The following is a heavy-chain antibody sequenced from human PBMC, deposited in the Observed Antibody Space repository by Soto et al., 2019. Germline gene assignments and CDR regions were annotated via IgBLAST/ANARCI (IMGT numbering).Heavy chain of an antibody. CDR2: IWYDGSNK. J-gene: IGHJ4*02. CDR1: GFTFSSYG. D-gene: IGHD3-22*01. CDR3: AKDLRDSSGYYYYIDS. Sequence: QVQLVESGGGVVQPGRSLRLSCAASGFTFSSYGMHWVRQAPGKGLEWVAVIWYDGSNKYYADSVKGRFTISRDNSKNTLYLQMNSLRAEDTAVYYCAKDLRDSSGYYYYIDSWGQGILVTVSS. V-gene: IGHV3-33*06.